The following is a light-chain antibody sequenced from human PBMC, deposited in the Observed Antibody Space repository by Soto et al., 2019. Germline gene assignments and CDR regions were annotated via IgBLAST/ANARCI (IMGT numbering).Light chain of an antibody. CDR3: QQYDTSRRT. CDR1: QSVSSNY. CDR2: GAS. Sequence: EIVLTQSPGTLSLSPGERATLSCRASQSVSSNYLAWYQQKPGQAPRLLIYGASSRATGIPDRFSGSGSGTDFTLTISRLEPEDFAVYYCQQYDTSRRTFGQGTKLEIK. V-gene: IGKV3-20*01. J-gene: IGKJ1*01.